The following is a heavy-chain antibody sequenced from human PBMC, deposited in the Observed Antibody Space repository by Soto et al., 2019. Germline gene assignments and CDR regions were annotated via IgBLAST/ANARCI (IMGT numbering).Heavy chain of an antibody. J-gene: IGHJ5*02. D-gene: IGHD1-1*01. CDR1: IYIFTSYF. Sequence: XSGKVSCNAPIYIFTSYFMHWVRQAPGQGLEWMGWINPNNGATHYGLSFQGRVTMTRDTSISTAYMELSSLRSDDTAVYYCASHDPGARLEPWGQGTLVTVSS. CDR2: INPNNGAT. CDR3: ASHDPGARLEP. V-gene: IGHV1-2*02.